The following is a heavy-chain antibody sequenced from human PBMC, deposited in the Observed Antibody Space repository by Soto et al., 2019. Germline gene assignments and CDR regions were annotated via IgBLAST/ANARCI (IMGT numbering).Heavy chain of an antibody. D-gene: IGHD3-3*01. CDR1: GYTFTGYY. J-gene: IGHJ6*02. CDR2: INPNSGDT. CDR3: ARSLRFLEWSYGMDV. V-gene: IGHV1-2*02. Sequence: ASVKVSCKASGYTFTGYYMHWVRQAPGQGLEWMGWINPNSGDTNYAQKFQGRVTMTRDTSISTAYMELSRLRSDDTAVYYCARSLRFLEWSYGMDVWGQGTTVTVSS.